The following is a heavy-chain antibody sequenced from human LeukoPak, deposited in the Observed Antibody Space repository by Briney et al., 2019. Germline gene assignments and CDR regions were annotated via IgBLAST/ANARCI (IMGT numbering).Heavy chain of an antibody. CDR2: ISWNSGSI. D-gene: IGHD5-12*01. Sequence: GRSLRLSCAASGFTFDDYAMHWVRQAPGKGLEWVSGISWNSGSIGYADSVKGRFTISRDNAKNSLYLQMNSLRAEDTALYYCAKAISGYDDYYYGMDVWGQGTTVTVSS. V-gene: IGHV3-9*01. CDR3: AKAISGYDDYYYGMDV. J-gene: IGHJ6*02. CDR1: GFTFDDYA.